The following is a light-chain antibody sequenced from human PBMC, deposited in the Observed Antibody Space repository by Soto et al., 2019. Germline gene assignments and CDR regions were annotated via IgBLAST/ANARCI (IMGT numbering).Light chain of an antibody. V-gene: IGKV1-5*01. J-gene: IGKJ1*01. Sequence: DIQMTQSPSTLSASVGDRVTITCRASQSISSWLAWYQQKPGKAPKLLNYDASSLESGVPSRFSGSGSGTEFTLTISSLQPDDFATYYCQQYNRYSTFGQGTKVEIK. CDR2: DAS. CDR3: QQYNRYST. CDR1: QSISSW.